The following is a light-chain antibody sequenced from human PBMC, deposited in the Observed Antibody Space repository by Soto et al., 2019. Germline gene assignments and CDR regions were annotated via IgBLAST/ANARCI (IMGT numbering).Light chain of an antibody. Sequence: DIQMTQSPSSLSASLGDRVGITCRASQAISSYVAWFQQKPGQAPKLLIYDASTVQSGVPSRFSGSRSGTDFTLTINSLQPDDVASYYCQRYNSAPFTFGGGTKVEIK. CDR1: QAISSY. J-gene: IGKJ4*01. CDR2: DAS. CDR3: QRYNSAPFT. V-gene: IGKV1-27*01.